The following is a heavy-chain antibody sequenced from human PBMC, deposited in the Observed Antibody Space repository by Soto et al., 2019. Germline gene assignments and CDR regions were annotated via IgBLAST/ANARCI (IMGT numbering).Heavy chain of an antibody. CDR2: MNPGSGDT. D-gene: IGHD3-16*01. Sequence: VSVKVSCKASGSSFTNNDVSWVRQATGQGLEWMGWMNPGSGDTGYAQKFQGRVTMTRDISIATAYMELSSLRSDDTAIYYCARMATFGSLNWFDPWGQGTLVTVSS. CDR3: ARMATFGSLNWFDP. V-gene: IGHV1-8*01. CDR1: GSSFTNND. J-gene: IGHJ5*02.